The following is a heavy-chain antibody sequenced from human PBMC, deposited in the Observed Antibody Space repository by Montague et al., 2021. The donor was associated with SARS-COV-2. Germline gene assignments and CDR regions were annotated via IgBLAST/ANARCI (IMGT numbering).Heavy chain of an antibody. V-gene: IGHV4-61*09. D-gene: IGHD1-26*01. CDR1: GGSRSSASYY. CDR3: ARVRGESGNYWGATPHHGVDV. CDR2: IYVTGTT. Sequence: TLSLTCTVSGGSRSSASYYYNWIRQSAGKGLEWIGHIYVTGTTDYNPSFESRVSISIDTSKDQFSLKLRSVTAADTAVYYCARVRGESGNYWGATPHHGVDVWGQGATVIVSS. J-gene: IGHJ6*02.